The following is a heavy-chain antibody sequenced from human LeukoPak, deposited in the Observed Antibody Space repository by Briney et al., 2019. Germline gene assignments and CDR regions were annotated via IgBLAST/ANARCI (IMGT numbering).Heavy chain of an antibody. D-gene: IGHD3-10*01. CDR2: IWYDGSNK. J-gene: IGHJ4*02. V-gene: IGHV3-33*01. CDR1: GFTFSSYG. Sequence: GGSLRLSCAESGFTFSSYGMHWVRQAPGKGLERVAVIWYDGSNKYYADSVKGRFTISRDNSKNTLYLQMNSLRAEDTAVYYCARELSMVRGVNDYWGQGTLVTVSS. CDR3: ARELSMVRGVNDY.